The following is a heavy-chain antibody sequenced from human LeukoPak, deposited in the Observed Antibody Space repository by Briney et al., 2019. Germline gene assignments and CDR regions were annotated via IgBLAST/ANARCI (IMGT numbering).Heavy chain of an antibody. D-gene: IGHD1-26*01. CDR3: ARDIGSGAAQLDY. J-gene: IGHJ4*02. CDR1: GYSISSGYC. CDR2: LYHSGSP. V-gene: IGHV4-38-2*02. Sequence: SETLSLTCNVSGYSISSGYCWGWIRQPPGKGLQWIGSLYHSGSPYYNPSLKSRVTMSVDTSKNQFSLRLSSVTAADTAVFYCARDIGSGAAQLDYWGQGTLVTVSS.